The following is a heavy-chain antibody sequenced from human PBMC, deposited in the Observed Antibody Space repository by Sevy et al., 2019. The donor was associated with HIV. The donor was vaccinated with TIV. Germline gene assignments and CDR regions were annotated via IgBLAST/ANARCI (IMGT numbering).Heavy chain of an antibody. J-gene: IGHJ3*02. V-gene: IGHV3-23*01. Sequence: GGSLRLSCAVSGFTFSNYAMSWVRQAPGKGLEWVSAISGRDTGTFYAESVKGRFTISRDNSKNTLYLQMNSLRAEDTAVYYCAKDTIVVVGEALDIWGRGTMVTFSS. CDR3: AKDTIVVVGEALDI. D-gene: IGHD3-22*01. CDR2: ISGRDTGT. CDR1: GFTFSNYA.